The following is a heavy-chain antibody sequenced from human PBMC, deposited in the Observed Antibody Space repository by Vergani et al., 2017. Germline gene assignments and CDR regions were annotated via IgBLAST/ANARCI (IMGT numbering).Heavy chain of an antibody. D-gene: IGHD2-2*01. CDR3: AKSGRGCSSTSCYYFDY. V-gene: IGHV3-66*01. CDR2: IYSGGST. Sequence: EVQLVESGGGLVQPGGSLRLSCAASGFTVSSNYMSWVRQAPGKGLEWVSVIYSGGSTYYADSVKGRFTISRDNSKNTLYLQMNSLRAEDTAVYYCAKSGRGCSSTSCYYFDYWGQGTLVTVSS. J-gene: IGHJ4*02. CDR1: GFTVSSNY.